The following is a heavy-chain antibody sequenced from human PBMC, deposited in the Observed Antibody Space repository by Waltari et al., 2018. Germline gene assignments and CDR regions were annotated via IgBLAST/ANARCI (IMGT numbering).Heavy chain of an antibody. CDR3: AREEGRLLRYFDWLEYGFDY. CDR1: GGSISSRSYY. D-gene: IGHD3-9*01. J-gene: IGHJ4*02. V-gene: IGHV4-39*02. CDR2: IYYSGGT. Sequence: QLQLQESGPGLVKPSETLSLTCTVSGGSISSRSYYWGWIRQPPGKGLEWIGSIYYSGGTYYKPALKSRVTISVDTSKNQFSLKLSSGTAADTAVYYCAREEGRLLRYFDWLEYGFDYWGQGTLVTVSS.